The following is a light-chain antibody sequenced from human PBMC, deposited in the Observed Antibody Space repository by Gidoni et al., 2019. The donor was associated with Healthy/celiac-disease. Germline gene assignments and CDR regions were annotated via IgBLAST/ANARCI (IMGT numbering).Light chain of an antibody. CDR3: QQSYSTPYT. J-gene: IGKJ2*01. Sequence: DSQMTQPPASLSASVGDRVTITCRASQSISSYLNWCQQKPGKAPKLLIYAASSLQSGVPSRFSGSGSGTDVTLTISSLQPEDFATYYCQQSYSTPYTFGHGTKLEIK. CDR1: QSISSY. CDR2: AAS. V-gene: IGKV1-39*01.